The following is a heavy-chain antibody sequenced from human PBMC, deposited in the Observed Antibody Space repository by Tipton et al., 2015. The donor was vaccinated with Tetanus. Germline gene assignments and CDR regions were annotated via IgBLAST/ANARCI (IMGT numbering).Heavy chain of an antibody. CDR3: ARGSSRGGYAFDI. Sequence: LRLSCTVSGVSISSGGYYWSWIRQHPGKGLEWIGYIYYSGTTYFNPSLKSRVTISVDTSKTQFSLKLSSVTAADTAVYYCARGSSRGGYAFDIWGQGTMVTVSS. CDR1: GVSISSGGYY. V-gene: IGHV4-31*03. D-gene: IGHD3-10*01. CDR2: IYYSGTT. J-gene: IGHJ3*02.